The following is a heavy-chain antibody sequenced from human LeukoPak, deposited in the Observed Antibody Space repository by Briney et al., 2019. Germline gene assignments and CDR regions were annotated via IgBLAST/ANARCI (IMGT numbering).Heavy chain of an antibody. V-gene: IGHV1-69*04. Sequence: SVKVSCKASGGTFSSYAISWVRQAPGQGLEWMGRIIPILGIANYAQKFQGRVTITADKSTSTAYMELSSLRSEDTAVYYCASLQEMAIILTTYWGQGTLVTVSS. CDR1: GGTFSSYA. D-gene: IGHD4-17*01. CDR3: ASLQEMAIILTTY. CDR2: IIPILGIA. J-gene: IGHJ4*02.